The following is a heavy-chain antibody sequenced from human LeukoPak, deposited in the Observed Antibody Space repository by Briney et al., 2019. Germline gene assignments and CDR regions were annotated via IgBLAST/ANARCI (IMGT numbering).Heavy chain of an antibody. CDR1: GGTFSSYA. CDR2: IIPIFGTA. Sequence: SVKVSCKASGGTFSSYAISWVRQAPGQGLEWMGGIIPIFGTANYAQKFQGRVAITADESTSTAYMELSSLRSEDTAVYYCAGTVGATPFDIWGQGTMVTVSS. D-gene: IGHD1-26*01. CDR3: AGTVGATPFDI. V-gene: IGHV1-69*13. J-gene: IGHJ3*02.